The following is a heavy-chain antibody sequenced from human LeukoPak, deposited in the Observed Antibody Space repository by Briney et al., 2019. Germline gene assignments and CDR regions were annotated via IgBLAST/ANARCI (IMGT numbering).Heavy chain of an antibody. J-gene: IGHJ4*02. D-gene: IGHD3-9*01. CDR1: GFTFSSYS. V-gene: IGHV3-21*01. CDR3: VRARYFDWLIVDY. CDR2: ISSSSSYI. Sequence: GGSLRLSCAASGFTFSSYSMNWVRQAPGKGLEWVSSISSSSSYIYYADSVKGRFTISRDNAKNSLYLQMNSLRAEDTAVYYCVRARYFDWLIVDYWGQGTLVTVSS.